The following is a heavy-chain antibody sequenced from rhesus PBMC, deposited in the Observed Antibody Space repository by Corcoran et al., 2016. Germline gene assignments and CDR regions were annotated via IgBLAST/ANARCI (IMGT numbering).Heavy chain of an antibody. Sequence: QVQLQESGPGLVKPSETLSLTCAVSGGSFRGNYWSWIRQPPGKGLEWIGRIYGSGGSTDYNPSLKSRVTISTDTSKNQFSLKLSSVTAADTAVYYCARYSNYVGFEFWGQGALVTVSS. CDR3: ARYSNYVGFEF. CDR1: GGSFRGNY. V-gene: IGHV4-160*01. D-gene: IGHD4-23*01. J-gene: IGHJ1*01. CDR2: IYGSGGST.